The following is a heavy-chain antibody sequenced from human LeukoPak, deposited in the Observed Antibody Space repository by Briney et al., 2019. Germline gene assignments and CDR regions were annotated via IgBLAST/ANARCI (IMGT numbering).Heavy chain of an antibody. CDR3: ARQWDY. J-gene: IGHJ4*02. Sequence: SETLSLTCTVSGDSISTSTYYWGWIRQSPRKGLEWIGSIHYSGNTYSNPSLKSRVTISVDTSKNQFSLKVRSVTAADTAVYYCARQWDYWGQGTLVTVSS. CDR2: IHYSGNT. CDR1: GDSISTSTYY. V-gene: IGHV4-39*01.